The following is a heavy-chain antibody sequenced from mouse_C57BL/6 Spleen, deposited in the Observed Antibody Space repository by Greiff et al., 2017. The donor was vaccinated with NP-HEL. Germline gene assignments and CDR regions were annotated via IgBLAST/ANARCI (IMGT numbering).Heavy chain of an antibody. CDR1: GFTFSDYG. V-gene: IGHV5-17*01. D-gene: IGHD2-3*01. J-gene: IGHJ4*01. CDR3: ARGGGYYHYAMDY. Sequence: EVQVVESGGGLVKPGGSLKLSCAASGFTFSDYGMHWVRQAPEKGLEWVAYISSGSSTIYYADTVKGRFTISRDNAKNTLFLQMTSLRSEDTAMYYCARGGGYYHYAMDYWGQGTSVTVSS. CDR2: ISSGSSTI.